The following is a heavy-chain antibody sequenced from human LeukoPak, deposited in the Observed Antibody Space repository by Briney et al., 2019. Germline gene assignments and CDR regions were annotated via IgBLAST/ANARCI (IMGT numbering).Heavy chain of an antibody. CDR1: GFTFSSYA. CDR2: ISYVGSNK. J-gene: IGHJ6*02. V-gene: IGHV3-30-3*01. Sequence: GGSLRLSCAASGFTFSSYAMHWVRQAPGKGLEWVAVISYVGSNKYYADSVKGRFTISRDNSKNTLYLQMNSLRAEDTAVYYCARDLYYYDSSGYFPPNYYYGMDVWGQGTTVTVSS. D-gene: IGHD3-22*01. CDR3: ARDLYYYDSSGYFPPNYYYGMDV.